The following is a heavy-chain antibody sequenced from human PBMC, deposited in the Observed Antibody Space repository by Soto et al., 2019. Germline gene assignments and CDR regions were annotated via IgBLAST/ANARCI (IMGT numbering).Heavy chain of an antibody. V-gene: IGHV3-21*01. CDR3: ARDQEATDELFDY. CDR1: GFTFSSYS. D-gene: IGHD1-26*01. J-gene: IGHJ4*02. CDR2: ISSSSTYI. Sequence: VGSLRLSCAASGFTFSSYSMNWVRQAPGKGLEWVSSISSSSTYIYYADSVKGRFTISRDNAKNSLYLQMNSLRAEDTSVYYCARDQEATDELFDYWGQGTLVTVSS.